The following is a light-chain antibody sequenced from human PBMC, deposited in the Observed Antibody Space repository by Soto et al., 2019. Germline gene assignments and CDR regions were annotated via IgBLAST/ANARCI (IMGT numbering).Light chain of an antibody. CDR1: QRVSSQ. V-gene: IGKV3-11*01. J-gene: IGKJ4*01. Sequence: EVVLTQSPVTLSLSPWERATLSCRASQRVSSQLAWYQQKPGQAPRLLIYDASNRATGIPARFSGSGSATDFTLTISSLEPEDFAVYFCQQRCDWPLTFGGGTKVDI. CDR3: QQRCDWPLT. CDR2: DAS.